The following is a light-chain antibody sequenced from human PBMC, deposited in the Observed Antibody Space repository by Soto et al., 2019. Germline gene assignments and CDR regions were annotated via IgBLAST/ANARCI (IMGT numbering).Light chain of an antibody. Sequence: DIPMTQSPSTLPASVGDRVTIACRASQSISEFLAWYQRKPGKAPELLIYDASNLETGVPSRFSGSGSGTEFTLTITSLQPDDFASYYCQQYSNYPLTFGGGTRVEIK. J-gene: IGKJ4*01. V-gene: IGKV1-5*01. CDR1: QSISEF. CDR2: DAS. CDR3: QQYSNYPLT.